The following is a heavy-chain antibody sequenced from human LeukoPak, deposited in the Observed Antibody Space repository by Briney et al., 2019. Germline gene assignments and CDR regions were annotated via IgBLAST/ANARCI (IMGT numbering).Heavy chain of an antibody. J-gene: IGHJ4*02. CDR2: INHSGST. CDR3: ARGPYYDSSGYSVV. D-gene: IGHD3-22*01. Sequence: SETLSLTCAVYGGPFSGYYWSWIRQPPGKGLEWIGEINHSGSTNYNPSLKSRVTISLDTSKNQFSLKLSSVTAADTAVYYCARGPYYDSSGYSVVWGQGTPVTVSS. V-gene: IGHV4-34*01. CDR1: GGPFSGYY.